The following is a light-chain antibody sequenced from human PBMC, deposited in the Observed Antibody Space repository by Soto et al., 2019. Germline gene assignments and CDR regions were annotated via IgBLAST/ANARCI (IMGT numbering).Light chain of an antibody. J-gene: IGKJ4*01. CDR1: QSVGSA. CDR2: GAS. V-gene: IGKV3-15*01. Sequence: EIVMTQSPATLSLSPGETATFSCRASQSVGSALAWYQHKPGQAPRLLIVGASIRATGVPGRFSGGGSGTAFTLTIIGLQSEDFAVYYCQQYKSWPPLTFGGGTTVEIK. CDR3: QQYKSWPPLT.